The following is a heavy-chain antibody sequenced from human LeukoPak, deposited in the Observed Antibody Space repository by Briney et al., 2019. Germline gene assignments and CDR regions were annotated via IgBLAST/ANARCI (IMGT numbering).Heavy chain of an antibody. Sequence: SVKVSCKXSGGTFSSYAISWVRQAPGQGLEWMGGIIPIFGTANYAQKFQGRVTITADESTSTAYRELSSLRSEDTAVYYCARTGGNWDDAFDIWGQGAMVTVSS. CDR1: GGTFSSYA. CDR2: IIPIFGTA. CDR3: ARTGGNWDDAFDI. J-gene: IGHJ3*02. V-gene: IGHV1-69*13. D-gene: IGHD7-27*01.